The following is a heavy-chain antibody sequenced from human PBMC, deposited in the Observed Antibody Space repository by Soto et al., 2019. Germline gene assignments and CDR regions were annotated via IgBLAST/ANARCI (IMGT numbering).Heavy chain of an antibody. Sequence: SETLSLTCIVSGGSIRSSSYFWGWIRQPPGKGLECIGSIYYTESTSYNPSLKRRVTISVDTSKQKFYLRLSSVTGANTAVYHLARQTWIVGRSFLGSFDYWGQGTMVTV. D-gene: IGHD3-22*01. V-gene: IGHV4-39*01. CDR3: ARQTWIVGRSFLGSFDY. CDR1: GGSIRSSSYF. J-gene: IGHJ3*01. CDR2: IYYTEST.